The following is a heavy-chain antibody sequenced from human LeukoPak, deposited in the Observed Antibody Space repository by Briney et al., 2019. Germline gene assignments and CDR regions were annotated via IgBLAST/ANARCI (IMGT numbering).Heavy chain of an antibody. J-gene: IGHJ4*02. CDR2: IKSKIDGGTT. CDR1: GFTFNNAW. D-gene: IGHD2-21*01. V-gene: IGHV3-15*01. Sequence: KTGWSLRLSCAASGFTFNNAWMSWVRQAPGKGLEWLGRIKSKIDGGTTDYAAPVKGRFTISRDDSKNTVYLQMTSLKSKDTAVYYCATLWSGNKINFGYWGQGTLVTVSS. CDR3: ATLWSGNKINFGY.